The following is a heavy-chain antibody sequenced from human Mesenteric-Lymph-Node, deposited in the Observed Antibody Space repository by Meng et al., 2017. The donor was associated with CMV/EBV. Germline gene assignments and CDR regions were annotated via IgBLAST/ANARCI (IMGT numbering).Heavy chain of an antibody. D-gene: IGHD2-2*01. CDR1: GFTFSDYW. J-gene: IGHJ3*01. CDR2: IKRDGSDK. Sequence: GESLKISCAGSGFTFSDYWRTWIRQAPGKGLEWVAYIKRDGSDKYYVDSVKGRFTISRDNAKNSLSLQMNSLRAEDTAIYYCARDPSATSNSGAFDFWGQGTLVTVSS. V-gene: IGHV3-7*01. CDR3: ARDPSATSNSGAFDF.